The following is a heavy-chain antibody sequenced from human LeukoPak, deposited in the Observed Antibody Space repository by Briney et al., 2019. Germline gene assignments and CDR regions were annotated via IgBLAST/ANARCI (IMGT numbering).Heavy chain of an antibody. V-gene: IGHV3-23*01. CDR1: GFTFSSYA. J-gene: IGHJ4*02. D-gene: IGHD5-24*01. CDR2: ISGSGDST. CDR3: ARGQGMGKIWG. Sequence: GGSLRLSCAASGFTFSSYAMSWVRQAPGKGLEWVSAISGSGDSTYYADSVKGRFTISRDNSKNTLYLQMNSLKTEDTAVYYCARGQGMGKIWGWGQGTLVTVSS.